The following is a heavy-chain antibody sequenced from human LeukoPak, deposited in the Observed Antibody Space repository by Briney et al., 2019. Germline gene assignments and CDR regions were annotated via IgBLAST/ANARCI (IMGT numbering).Heavy chain of an antibody. D-gene: IGHD1-26*01. Sequence: SETLSLTCTVSGYSITRAYNWGWIRQSPGKGLEWIGSIFHGGSTYYNPSLKSRVTISVDTSKNHFSLKLSSVTAPDTAVYFCARGEVGEFDHWGPGTLVTVSS. J-gene: IGHJ4*02. CDR2: IFHGGST. V-gene: IGHV4-38-2*02. CDR1: GYSITRAYN. CDR3: ARGEVGEFDH.